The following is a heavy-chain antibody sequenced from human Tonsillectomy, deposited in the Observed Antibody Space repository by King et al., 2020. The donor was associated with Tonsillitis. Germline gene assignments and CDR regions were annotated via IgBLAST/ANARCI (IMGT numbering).Heavy chain of an antibody. D-gene: IGHD5-12*01. CDR2: IDSGRNT. J-gene: IGHJ4*02. Sequence: VQLVESGGGLIQPGGSLRLSCAASGFTVSNNYMSWVRQAPGKGLEWVSVIDSGRNTYYADSVKGRFTISRDNSKNTVFLQMNRLRAEDTAVYYCAKGESSGYDWGFDFWGQGTLVTVSS. CDR1: GFTVSNNY. V-gene: IGHV3-53*01. CDR3: AKGESSGYDWGFDF.